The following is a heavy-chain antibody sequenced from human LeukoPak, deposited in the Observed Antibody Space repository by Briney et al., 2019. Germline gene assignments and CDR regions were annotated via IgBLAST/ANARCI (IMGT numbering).Heavy chain of an antibody. CDR1: GFSVSGNY. CDR2: IYTGGST. Sequence: PGGSLRLSCAVSGFSVSGNYINWVRQAPGKGLEWVSVIYTGGSTYYAESVKGRFTISRDISKNTLYLQMNSLRAEDTAVYYCVRDRGAYFYETGYWGQGTLVTVSS. J-gene: IGHJ4*02. D-gene: IGHD3-22*01. V-gene: IGHV3-66*01. CDR3: VRDRGAYFYETGY.